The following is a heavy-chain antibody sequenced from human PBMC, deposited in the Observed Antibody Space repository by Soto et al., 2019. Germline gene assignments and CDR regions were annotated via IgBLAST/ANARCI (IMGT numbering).Heavy chain of an antibody. Sequence: ASVKVSCKASGYTFTGYGMHWVRQAPGQRLEWMGWINAGNGNTKYSQKFQGRVTITRDTSASTAYMELSSLRSEDTAVYYCVLTGDFWSGYSGFDYWGQGTLVTVSS. CDR1: GYTFTGYG. D-gene: IGHD3-3*01. J-gene: IGHJ4*02. CDR3: VLTGDFWSGYSGFDY. CDR2: INAGNGNT. V-gene: IGHV1-3*01.